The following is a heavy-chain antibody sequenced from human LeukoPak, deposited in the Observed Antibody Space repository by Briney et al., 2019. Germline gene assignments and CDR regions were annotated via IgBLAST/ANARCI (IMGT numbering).Heavy chain of an antibody. D-gene: IGHD4-17*01. J-gene: IGHJ4*02. CDR2: IWYDGSNK. CDR1: GFTFSSYG. CDR3: ARSRDDYGDYEGYYFDY. V-gene: IGHV3-33*01. Sequence: GGSLRLSCAASGFTFSSYGMHWVRQAPGKGLEWVAVIWYDGSNKYYADSVKGRFTISRDNSKNTLDLQMNSLRAEDTAVYYCARSRDDYGDYEGYYFDYWGQGTLVTVSS.